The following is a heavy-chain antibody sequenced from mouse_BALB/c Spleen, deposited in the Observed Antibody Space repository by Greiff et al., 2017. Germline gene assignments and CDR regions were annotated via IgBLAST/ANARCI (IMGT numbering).Heavy chain of an antibody. CDR1: GFTFSSYA. CDR3: ARDFTTATGDAMDY. V-gene: IGHV5-9-4*01. Sequence: EVKLMESGGGLVKPGGSLKLSCAASGFTFSSYAMSWVRQSPEKRLEWVAEISSGGSYTYYPDTVTGRFTISRDNAKNTLYLEMSSLRSEDTAMYYCARDFTTATGDAMDYWGQGTSVTVAS. D-gene: IGHD1-2*01. J-gene: IGHJ4*01. CDR2: ISSGGSYT.